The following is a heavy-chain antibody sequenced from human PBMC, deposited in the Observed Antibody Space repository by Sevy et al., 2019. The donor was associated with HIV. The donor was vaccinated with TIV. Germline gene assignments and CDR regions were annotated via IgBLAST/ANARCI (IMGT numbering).Heavy chain of an antibody. CDR3: ARDRRELLELYDAFDI. J-gene: IGHJ3*02. CDR1: GFTFGTYA. V-gene: IGHV3-20*04. CDR2: INWNGGST. Sequence: GGSLRLSCAASGFTFGTYAMSWVRQAPGKGLEWVSGINWNGGSTGYADSVKGRFTISRDNAKNSLYLQMNSLRAEDTALYYCARDRRELLELYDAFDIWGQGTMVTVSS. D-gene: IGHD1-26*01.